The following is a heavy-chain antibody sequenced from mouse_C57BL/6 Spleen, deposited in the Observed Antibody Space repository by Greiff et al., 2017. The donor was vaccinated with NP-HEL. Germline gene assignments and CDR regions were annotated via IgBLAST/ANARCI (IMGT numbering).Heavy chain of an antibody. Sequence: QVQLQQPGAELVKPGASVKMSCKASGYTFTSYWITWVKQRPGQGLEWIGDIYPGSGSTNYNEKFKSKATLTVDTSSSTAYMQLSSLTSEDSAVYYCAREKDYYGGSPVYFDYWGQGTTLTVSS. CDR3: AREKDYYGGSPVYFDY. CDR1: GYTFTSYW. J-gene: IGHJ2*01. CDR2: IYPGSGST. V-gene: IGHV1-55*01. D-gene: IGHD1-1*01.